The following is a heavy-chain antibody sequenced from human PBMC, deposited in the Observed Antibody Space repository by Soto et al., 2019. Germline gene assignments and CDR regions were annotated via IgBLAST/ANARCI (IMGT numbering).Heavy chain of an antibody. J-gene: IGHJ4*02. Sequence: QVQLVESGGGVVQPGRSLRLSCAASGFTFSSYGMHWVRQAPGKGLEWVAVIWYDGNNKYYADSVKGRFSISRDNSKNTLFLKMNSLRAEDTAVYYCAARIAAATMFDYWGRGTLVTVSS. V-gene: IGHV3-33*01. CDR3: AARIAAATMFDY. D-gene: IGHD6-13*01. CDR1: GFTFSSYG. CDR2: IWYDGNNK.